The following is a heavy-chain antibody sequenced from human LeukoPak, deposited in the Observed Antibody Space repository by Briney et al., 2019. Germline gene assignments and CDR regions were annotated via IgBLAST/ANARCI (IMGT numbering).Heavy chain of an antibody. Sequence: KSSETLSLTCTVSGGSISSSSYYWGWIRQPPGEGLEWIGSIYYSGSTYYNPSLKSRVTISVDTSKNQFSLKLSSVTAADTAVYYCARGVPGYYFDYWGQGTLVTVSS. CDR3: ARGVPGYYFDY. CDR1: GGSISSSSYY. J-gene: IGHJ4*02. V-gene: IGHV4-39*01. D-gene: IGHD2-2*01. CDR2: IYYSGST.